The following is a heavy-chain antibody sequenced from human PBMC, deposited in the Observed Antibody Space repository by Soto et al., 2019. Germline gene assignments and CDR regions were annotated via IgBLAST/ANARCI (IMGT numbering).Heavy chain of an antibody. CDR2: IWYDGSNK. CDR3: ARAPWARGLDY. V-gene: IGHV3-33*01. J-gene: IGHJ4*02. D-gene: IGHD1-26*01. Sequence: PGGSLRLSCAASGFTFSSYGMHWVRQAPGKGLEWVAVIWYDGSNKYYADSVKGRFTISRDNSKNTLYLQMNSLRAEDTAVYYCARAPWARGLDYWGQGTLVTVSS. CDR1: GFTFSSYG.